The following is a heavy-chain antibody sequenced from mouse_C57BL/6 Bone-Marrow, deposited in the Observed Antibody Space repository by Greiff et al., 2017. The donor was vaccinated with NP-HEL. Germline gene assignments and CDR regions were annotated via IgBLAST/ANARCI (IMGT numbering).Heavy chain of an antibody. V-gene: IGHV5-9-1*02. D-gene: IGHD1-1*01. CDR2: ISSGGDYI. J-gene: IGHJ4*01. Sequence: EVMLVESGEGLVKPGGSLKLSCAASGFTFSSYAMSWVRQTPEKRLEWVAYISSGGDYIYYGDTVKGRFTISRDNARNTLYLQMSSLKSEDTAMYYCTRVTTVVLYYYAMDYWGQGTSVTVSS. CDR1: GFTFSSYA. CDR3: TRVTTVVLYYYAMDY.